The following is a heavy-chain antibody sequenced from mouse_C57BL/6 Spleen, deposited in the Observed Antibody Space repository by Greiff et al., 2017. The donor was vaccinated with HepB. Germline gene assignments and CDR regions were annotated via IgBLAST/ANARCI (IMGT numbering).Heavy chain of an antibody. J-gene: IGHJ3*01. CDR2: IDPETGGT. Sequence: QVQLQQSGAELVRPGASVTLSCKASGYTFTDYEMHWVKQTPVHGLEWIGAIDPETGGTAYNQKFKGKAILTADKSSSTAYMELRSLTSDDSAVYYCTRDYGSSYYYWGQGTLVTVSA. CDR3: TRDYGSSYYY. V-gene: IGHV1-15*01. D-gene: IGHD1-1*01. CDR1: GYTFTDYE.